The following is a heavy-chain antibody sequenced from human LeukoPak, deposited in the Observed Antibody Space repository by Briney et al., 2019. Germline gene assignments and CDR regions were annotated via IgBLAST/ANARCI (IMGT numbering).Heavy chain of an antibody. Sequence: SVKVSCKASGGTFINYAISWVRQAPRQGLEWMGGVIPIFGTTNYTQNWQGRVKFTTDESTNTAYMELSGLRFEDTAVYYCARSYLVFNWFDPWGQGTLVTVSS. D-gene: IGHD2-8*01. CDR1: GGTFINYA. V-gene: IGHV1-69*05. CDR3: ARSYLVFNWFDP. J-gene: IGHJ5*02. CDR2: VIPIFGTT.